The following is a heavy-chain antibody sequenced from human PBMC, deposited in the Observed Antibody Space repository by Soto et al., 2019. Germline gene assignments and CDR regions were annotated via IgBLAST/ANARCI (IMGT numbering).Heavy chain of an antibody. D-gene: IGHD1-26*01. V-gene: IGHV4-39*01. CDR1: GGSISSSSYY. CDR2: IYYSGST. Sequence: PSETLSLTCTVSGGSISSSSYYWGWIRQPPGKGLEWIGSIYYSGSTYYNPSLKSRVTISVDTSKNQFSLKLSSVTAADTAVYYCARLGVKWELPLNDYWGQGTLVTVSS. J-gene: IGHJ4*02. CDR3: ARLGVKWELPLNDY.